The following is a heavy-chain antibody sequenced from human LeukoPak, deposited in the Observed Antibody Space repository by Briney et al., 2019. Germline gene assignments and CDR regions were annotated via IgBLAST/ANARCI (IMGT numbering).Heavy chain of an antibody. D-gene: IGHD6-19*01. Sequence: PSETLSLTCTVSGDSISSGGYYWSWIRQHPGRGLEWIGYIYYSGSTYYNPSLKSRVTISVDTSKNQFSLKLSSVTAADTAVYYCARDLSSGWYPGYFDYWGQGTLVTVSS. V-gene: IGHV4-31*03. J-gene: IGHJ4*02. CDR2: IYYSGST. CDR3: ARDLSSGWYPGYFDY. CDR1: GDSISSGGYY.